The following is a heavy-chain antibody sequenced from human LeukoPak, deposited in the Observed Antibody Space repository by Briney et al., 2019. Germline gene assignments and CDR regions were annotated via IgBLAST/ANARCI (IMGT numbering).Heavy chain of an antibody. Sequence: GGSPRLSCAASGFTFSSYWMHWVRQAPGKGLVWVSRINSDGSSTSYADSVKGRFTISRDNAKNTLYLQMNSLRAEDTAVYYCARVPGQWLVYFDYWGQGTLVTVSS. V-gene: IGHV3-74*01. CDR3: ARVPGQWLVYFDY. CDR2: INSDGSST. D-gene: IGHD6-19*01. CDR1: GFTFSSYW. J-gene: IGHJ4*02.